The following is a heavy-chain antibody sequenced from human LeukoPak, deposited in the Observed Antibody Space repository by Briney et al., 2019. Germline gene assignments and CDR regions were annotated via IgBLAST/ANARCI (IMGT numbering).Heavy chain of an antibody. CDR3: AKVRSRGAYGDYLNYFDY. CDR2: ISHDGSNK. J-gene: IGHJ4*02. CDR1: GFTFNNYG. D-gene: IGHD4-17*01. V-gene: IGHV3-30*18. Sequence: PGTSLRLSCAASGFTFNNYGMHWVRQAPGKGLEWVAVISHDGSNKYYADSVKGRFTISRDNSKNTLYLQMNSLRAEDTAVYYCAKVRSRGAYGDYLNYFDYWGQGTLVTVSS.